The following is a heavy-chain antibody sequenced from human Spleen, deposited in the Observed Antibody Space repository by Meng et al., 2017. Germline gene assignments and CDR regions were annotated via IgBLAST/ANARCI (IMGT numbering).Heavy chain of an antibody. D-gene: IGHD5-18*01. CDR1: GFTFSTYW. Sequence: EVQLLESGGGLVQPGGSLRLSCAASGFTFSTYWMHWVRQAPGKGLVWVSRISSDGSTISYAGSVKGRFTISRDNAKNTLYLQMNSLRAEDTALYYCAREKRGQLPLGDLWGRGTLVTVSS. CDR2: ISSDGSTI. V-gene: IGHV3-74*01. J-gene: IGHJ2*01. CDR3: AREKRGQLPLGDL.